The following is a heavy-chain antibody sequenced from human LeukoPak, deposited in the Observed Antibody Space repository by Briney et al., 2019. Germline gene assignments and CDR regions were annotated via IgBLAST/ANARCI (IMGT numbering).Heavy chain of an antibody. V-gene: IGHV3-23*01. D-gene: IGHD3-3*01. CDR1: GFTFSSYA. J-gene: IGHJ6*02. CDR2: ISGSGGST. CDR3: AKPSRITIFGAPYYYYGMDV. Sequence: GGSLRPSCAASGFTFSSYAMSWVRQAPGKGLEWVSAISGSGGSTYYADSVKGRFTISRDNSKNTLYLQMNSLRAEDTAVYYCAKPSRITIFGAPYYYYGMDVWGQGTTVTVSS.